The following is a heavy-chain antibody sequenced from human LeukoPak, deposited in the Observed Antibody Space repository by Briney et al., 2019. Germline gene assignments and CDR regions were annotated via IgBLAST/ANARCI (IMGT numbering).Heavy chain of an antibody. J-gene: IGHJ4*02. Sequence: SETLSLTCTVSGGSISSGDYYWNWIPQPAAAGKVLDWIWRISTSVLPNYTPSLKSRVTISVDTSKNQFSLKLSSVTAADTAVYYCARVTGYVMEDYFDYWGQGTLVTVSS. V-gene: IGHV4-61*02. D-gene: IGHD6-13*01. CDR1: GGSISSGDYY. CDR3: ARVTGYVMEDYFDY. CDR2: ISTSVLP.